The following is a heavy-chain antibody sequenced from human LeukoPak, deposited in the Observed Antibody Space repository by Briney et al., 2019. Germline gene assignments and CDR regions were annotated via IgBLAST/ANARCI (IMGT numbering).Heavy chain of an antibody. V-gene: IGHV4-4*02. CDR2: IYHGGST. Sequence: SETLSLTCAVSGGSISSSNWWSWVRQPPGKGLEWIGEIYHGGSTNYNPSLKSRVTISVDKSKNQFSLKLSSVTAADTAVYYCARHTYSNSQLYYFDYWGQGTLVTVSS. J-gene: IGHJ4*02. D-gene: IGHD4-11*01. CDR1: GGSISSSNW. CDR3: ARHTYSNSQLYYFDY.